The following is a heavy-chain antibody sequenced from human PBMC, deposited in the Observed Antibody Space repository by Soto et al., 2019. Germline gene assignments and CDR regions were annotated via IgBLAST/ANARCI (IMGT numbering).Heavy chain of an antibody. V-gene: IGHV4-39*01. D-gene: IGHD6-13*01. CDR2: IYYSGST. J-gene: IGHJ4*02. Sequence: SETLSLTCTLSGGSISSSSYYWGWIRQPPGKGLEWIGSIYYSGSTYYNPSLKSRVTISVDTSKNQFSLKLSSVTAADTAVYYCARRYFSSSWYFDYWGQGTLVTVSS. CDR3: ARRYFSSSWYFDY. CDR1: GGSISSSSYY.